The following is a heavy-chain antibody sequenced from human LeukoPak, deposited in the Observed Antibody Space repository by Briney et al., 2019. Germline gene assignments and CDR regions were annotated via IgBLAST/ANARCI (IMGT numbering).Heavy chain of an antibody. J-gene: IGHJ4*02. Sequence: GGSLTLSCAASGFTFSDFAVNWVRQAPGKGLEWLSYISRTYDISYADYVRGRFTISRDNAKNSLYLQMNSLTAEDTAVYYCARDHNWGFDYWGRGTLVTVSS. V-gene: IGHV3-69-1*01. CDR2: ISRTYDI. CDR3: ARDHNWGFDY. CDR1: GFTFSDFA. D-gene: IGHD7-27*01.